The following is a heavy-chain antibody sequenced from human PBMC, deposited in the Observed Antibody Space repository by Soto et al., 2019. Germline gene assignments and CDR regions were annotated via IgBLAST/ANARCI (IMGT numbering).Heavy chain of an antibody. V-gene: IGHV5-51*01. CDR1: GYSFTSYW. CDR3: ASAMYSSSDAFDI. D-gene: IGHD6-13*01. Sequence: PGESLKISCKCSGYSFTSYWIGLVRQMPGKGLEWMGIIYPGDSDTRYSPSFQGQVTISADKSISTAYLQWSSLKASDTAMYYCASAMYSSSDAFDIWGQGTMVTVPS. CDR2: IYPGDSDT. J-gene: IGHJ3*02.